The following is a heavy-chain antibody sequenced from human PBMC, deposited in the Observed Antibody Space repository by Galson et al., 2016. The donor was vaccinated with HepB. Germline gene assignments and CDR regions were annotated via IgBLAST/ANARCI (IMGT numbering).Heavy chain of an antibody. D-gene: IGHD3-3*01. Sequence: SLRLSCAASGFTIGNYAMSWVRQAPGKGLEWVSTISGSGHNTYYADSVKGRFSISRDNSKNTLFLDMYSLRADDMALYYCARHSEVFGDSKTDYWGQETLVTVSS. CDR2: ISGSGHNT. J-gene: IGHJ4*02. CDR3: ARHSEVFGDSKTDY. V-gene: IGHV3-23*01. CDR1: GFTIGNYA.